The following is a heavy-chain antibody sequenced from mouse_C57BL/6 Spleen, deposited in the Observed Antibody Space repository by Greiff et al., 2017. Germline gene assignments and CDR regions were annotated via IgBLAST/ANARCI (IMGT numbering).Heavy chain of an antibody. CDR2: INPNNGGT. Sequence: EVQLQQSGPELVKPGASVKISCKASGYTFTDYYMNWVKQSHGKSLEWIGDINPNNGGTSYNQKFKGKATLTVDKSSSTAYMELRSLTSEDSEVYNGARSLSPGVNYGAQGTPLTVSS. D-gene: IGHD6-1*01. CDR3: ARSLSPGVNY. V-gene: IGHV1-26*01. J-gene: IGHJ2*01. CDR1: GYTFTDYY.